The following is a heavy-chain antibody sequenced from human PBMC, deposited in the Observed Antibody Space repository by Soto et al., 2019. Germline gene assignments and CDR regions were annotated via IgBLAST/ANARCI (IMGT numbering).Heavy chain of an antibody. CDR2: INHSGST. J-gene: IGHJ4*02. Sequence: SETLSLTCAMSGGSFSGYYWGWIRQSPGKGLEWIGEINHSGSTNYTPSLEGRVTISVDTSKNQFSLKWTSVTAADTAVFYCARSRKNDPSDNIRLSTFDYWAQGTLVTVSS. CDR1: GGSFSGYY. CDR3: ARSRKNDPSDNIRLSTFDY. V-gene: IGHV4-34*01. D-gene: IGHD1-1*01.